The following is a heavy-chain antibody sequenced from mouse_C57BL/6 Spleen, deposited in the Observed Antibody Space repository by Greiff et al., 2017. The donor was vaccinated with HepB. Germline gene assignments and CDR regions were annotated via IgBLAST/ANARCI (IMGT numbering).Heavy chain of an antibody. CDR1: GYAFSSYW. J-gene: IGHJ2*01. D-gene: IGHD2-14*01. CDR2: IYPGDGDT. Sequence: QVHVKQSGAELVKPGASVKISCKASGYAFSSYWMNWVKQRPGKGLEWIGQIYPGDGDTNYNGKFKGKATLTADKSSSNAYMQLSSLTSEDSAVYFCARTEGNRPGNYWGQGTTLTVSS. CDR3: ARTEGNRPGNY. V-gene: IGHV1-80*01.